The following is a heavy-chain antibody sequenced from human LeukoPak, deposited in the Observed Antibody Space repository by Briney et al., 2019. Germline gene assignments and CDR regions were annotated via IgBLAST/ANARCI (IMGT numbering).Heavy chain of an antibody. Sequence: SETLSLTCAVSGYSISSGYNWGWIRQPPGKGLEWIGSIYHSGSTYYNPSLKSRVTISVDTSKNQFSLKLSSVTAADTAVYYCARHVFRATVTIYYFDYWGQGTLVTVSS. V-gene: IGHV4-38-2*01. J-gene: IGHJ4*02. D-gene: IGHD4-11*01. CDR2: IYHSGST. CDR1: GYSISSGYN. CDR3: ARHVFRATVTIYYFDY.